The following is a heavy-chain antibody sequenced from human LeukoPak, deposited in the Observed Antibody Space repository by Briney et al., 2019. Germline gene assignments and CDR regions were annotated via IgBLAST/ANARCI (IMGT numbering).Heavy chain of an antibody. CDR3: ARRPGPGYSYAYYFDY. CDR1: GYSFTSYW. CDR2: IYPGDSNI. D-gene: IGHD5-18*01. V-gene: IGHV5-51*01. Sequence: LGESLQISCKGSGYSFTSYWIGWVRQMPGKGLEWMGVIYPGDSNIRYSPSFQGRVTISADNSITTAYLQWSSLTASDTAIYYCARRPGPGYSYAYYFDYWGQGALVTVSS. J-gene: IGHJ4*02.